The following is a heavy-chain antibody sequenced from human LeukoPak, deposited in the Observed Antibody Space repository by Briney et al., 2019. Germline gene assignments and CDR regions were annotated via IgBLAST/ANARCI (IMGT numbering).Heavy chain of an antibody. CDR2: IKSKRDGGAR. Sequence: GGSLRLSCATSGFGFREKWMSWVRQAPGKGLEWLGRIKSKRDGGARDYAPHVRGRFTISRDDSENTLCLVITGLKTEDTGVYYCTTDPRDWGQGTAVIVYS. V-gene: IGHV3-15*01. J-gene: IGHJ4*02. CDR3: TTDPRD. CDR1: GFGFREKW.